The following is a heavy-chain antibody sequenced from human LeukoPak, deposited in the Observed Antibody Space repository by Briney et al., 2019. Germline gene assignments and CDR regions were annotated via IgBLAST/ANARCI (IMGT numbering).Heavy chain of an antibody. D-gene: IGHD5-12*01. CDR1: GFTFSSYD. V-gene: IGHV3-13*01. Sequence: GGSLRLSGAASGFTFSSYDMHWVRQATGKGLEGVSAIGTAGDTYYPGSVKGRFTISRENAKNSLYLQMNSLRAGDTAVYYSARARVRVATILDYWGQGTLVTVSS. CDR2: IGTAGDT. J-gene: IGHJ4*02. CDR3: ARARVRVATILDY.